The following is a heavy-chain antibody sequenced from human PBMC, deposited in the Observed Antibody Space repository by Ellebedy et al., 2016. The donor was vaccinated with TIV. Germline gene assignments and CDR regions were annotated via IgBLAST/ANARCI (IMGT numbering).Heavy chain of an antibody. CDR1: GYTFTSYD. D-gene: IGHD5-12*01. CDR2: MNPNSGNT. Sequence: ASVKVSCKASGYTFTSYDINWVRQATGQGLEWMGWMNPNSGNTGYAQKFQGRVTMTRNTSITTAYMELRSLRSDDTAVYYCARDAPHLLSGPDFDIWGQGTMVTVSS. V-gene: IGHV1-8*01. J-gene: IGHJ3*02. CDR3: ARDAPHLLSGPDFDI.